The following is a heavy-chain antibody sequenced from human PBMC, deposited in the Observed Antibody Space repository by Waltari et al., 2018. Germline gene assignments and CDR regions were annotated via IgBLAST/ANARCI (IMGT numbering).Heavy chain of an antibody. CDR3: ARDLGSSGSFDY. CDR2: IWYDGRNN. CDR1: GFTFSSYG. D-gene: IGHD3-22*01. J-gene: IGHJ4*02. V-gene: IGHV3-33*01. Sequence: QVQLVESGGGVVQPGRSLRLSCAASGFTFSSYGMHWVRQAPGKGLEWVAVIWYDGRNNDYADSVKDRFTISRDNSKNTLYLQMNSLRAEDTAVYYCARDLGSSGSFDYWGQGTLVTVSS.